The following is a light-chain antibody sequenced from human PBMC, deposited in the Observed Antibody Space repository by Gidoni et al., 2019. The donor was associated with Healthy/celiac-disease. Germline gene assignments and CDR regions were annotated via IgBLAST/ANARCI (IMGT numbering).Light chain of an antibody. Sequence: DIQMTQSPSTLSASVGDRCTITCRASQSISSWLAWYQQNPGKAPKLLIYKASSLESGVPSRCSGSGSGTEFTLTNSGLQPDDFATYYCQHYNSYSLYTFGQGTKLEIK. CDR2: KAS. V-gene: IGKV1-5*03. J-gene: IGKJ2*01. CDR1: QSISSW. CDR3: QHYNSYSLYT.